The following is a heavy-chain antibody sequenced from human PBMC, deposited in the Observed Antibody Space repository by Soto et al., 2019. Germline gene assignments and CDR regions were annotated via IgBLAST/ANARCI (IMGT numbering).Heavy chain of an antibody. J-gene: IGHJ5*02. V-gene: IGHV3-33*01. Sequence: QVQLVESGGGVVQPGRSLRLSCAASGFTFSSYGMHWVRQAPGKGLEWVAVIWFDGSNKFYADSVKGRFTISRDNSKNTVSLQMNSLRDEDSAAYYCTSAPQRALTEEMARSWGQGTLVTVSS. CDR2: IWFDGSNK. CDR3: TSAPQRALTEEMARS. CDR1: GFTFSSYG. D-gene: IGHD2-21*02.